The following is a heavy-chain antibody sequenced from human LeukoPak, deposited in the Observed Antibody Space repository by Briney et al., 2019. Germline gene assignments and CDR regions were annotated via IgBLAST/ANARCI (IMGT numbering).Heavy chain of an antibody. CDR1: GGTFCSYA. Sequence: SVKVSCKASGGTFCSYAISWVRQAPGQGLEWMGRIIPIFGIAYYAQEFQGRVTITADKSTSTAYMELSSLRSEDTAVYYCARDQSRGRGYSYGRRGAYYYYGMDVWGQGTTVTVSS. V-gene: IGHV1-69*04. CDR3: ARDQSRGRGYSYGRRGAYYYYGMDV. J-gene: IGHJ6*02. CDR2: IIPIFGIA. D-gene: IGHD5-18*01.